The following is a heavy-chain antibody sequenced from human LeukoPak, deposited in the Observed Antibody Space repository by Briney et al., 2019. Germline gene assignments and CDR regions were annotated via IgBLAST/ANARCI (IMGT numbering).Heavy chain of an antibody. Sequence: PGGSLRLSCAASGFTFSNYEMNWVRQTPGKGLEWVSYISTSRSTIYYADSVKGRFIISRDNAKTSLYLQMNSLRADDKAVYYCVRESGEITRLDYWGQGTLVTVSS. J-gene: IGHJ4*02. V-gene: IGHV3-48*03. D-gene: IGHD3-10*01. CDR2: ISTSRSTI. CDR3: VRESGEITRLDY. CDR1: GFTFSNYE.